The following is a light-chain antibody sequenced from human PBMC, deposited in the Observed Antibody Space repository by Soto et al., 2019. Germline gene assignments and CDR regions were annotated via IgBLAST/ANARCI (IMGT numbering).Light chain of an antibody. J-gene: IGKJ3*01. CDR1: QSVLYSSDNKNY. CDR2: WAS. CDR3: HQYYSAPFT. V-gene: IGKV4-1*01. Sequence: DIVMTQSPDSLVVSLGERATINCKSSQSVLYSSDNKNYLTWYQQKPGQPPRLLIYWASTRESGVPDRFSGSGSGTDFTLTISSLQAEDVAVYYCHQYYSAPFTFGPGTKVDIK.